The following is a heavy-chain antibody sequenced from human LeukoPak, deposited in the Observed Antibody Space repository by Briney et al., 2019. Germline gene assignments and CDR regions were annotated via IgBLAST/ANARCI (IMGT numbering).Heavy chain of an antibody. V-gene: IGHV1-46*01. J-gene: IGHJ6*03. CDR2: INPTSGAT. CDR3: ASEVSWTTVTTRHYFYYYMDV. Sequence: GASVKVSCKASGYSFTDFHVHWVRQAPGQGLEWVGIINPTSGATTYAQKFQGRVTMTGDMSTSTVYMELSGLGSEDTAVYYCASEVSWTTVTTRHYFYYYMDVWGKGTTVTVSS. CDR1: GYSFTDFH. D-gene: IGHD4-11*01.